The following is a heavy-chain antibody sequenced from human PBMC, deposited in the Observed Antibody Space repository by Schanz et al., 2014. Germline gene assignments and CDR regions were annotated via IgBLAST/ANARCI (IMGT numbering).Heavy chain of an antibody. CDR3: ARGNYGMDV. J-gene: IGHJ6*02. CDR2: INGGGETT. Sequence: EVQLVESGGGLVQPGGSLRLSCAASGFTFSDYSMNWVRQAPGKGLEWVSYINGGGETTYYADSVRGRFTISRDNAKKSLFLQMNSLRAEDTAKYYCARGNYGMDVWGQGTTVTVTS. V-gene: IGHV3-48*04. CDR1: GFTFSDYS.